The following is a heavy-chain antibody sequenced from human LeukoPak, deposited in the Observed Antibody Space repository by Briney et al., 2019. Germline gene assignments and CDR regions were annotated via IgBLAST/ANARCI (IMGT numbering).Heavy chain of an antibody. CDR3: AKGGVSWVTTEFDY. D-gene: IGHD4-17*01. CDR2: ISGSGGST. J-gene: IGHJ4*02. V-gene: IGHV3-23*01. CDR1: GFTFSSYA. Sequence: PGGSLRLSCAASGFTFSSYAMSWVRQAPGEGLEWASAISGSGGSTYYADSVKGRFTISRDNSKNTLYLQMDSLRAEDTAVYYCAKGGVSWVTTEFDYWGQGTLVTVSS.